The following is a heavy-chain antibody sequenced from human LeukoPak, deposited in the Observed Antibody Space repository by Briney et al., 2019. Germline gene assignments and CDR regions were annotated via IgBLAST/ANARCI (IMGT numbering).Heavy chain of an antibody. D-gene: IGHD3-22*01. J-gene: IGHJ4*02. V-gene: IGHV3-33*01. Sequence: GGSLRLSCAASGFTFSSYVMHWVRQAPGKGLEWVAVIWYDGTNKYYADSVKGRFTISRDNSKNTLYLQMNSLRAEDTAVYYCARAATYDSSAYYPDYWGQGTLVTVSS. CDR1: GFTFSSYV. CDR3: ARAATYDSSAYYPDY. CDR2: IWYDGTNK.